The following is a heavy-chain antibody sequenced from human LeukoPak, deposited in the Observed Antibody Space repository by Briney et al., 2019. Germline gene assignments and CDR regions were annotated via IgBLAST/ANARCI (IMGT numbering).Heavy chain of an antibody. CDR2: ITYSGDT. V-gene: IGHV4-59*08. J-gene: IGHJ4*02. Sequence: SETLSLTCTVSGGSLSDYFWTWMRQPPGKGLEWIGHITYSGDTNYNPSLKSRVSMSVDTSRNQFSLKLTSVTAADTAVYYCARHEPLGRGAWDYWGQGILVTVSS. CDR3: ARHEPLGRGAWDY. D-gene: IGHD1-14*01. CDR1: GGSLSDYF.